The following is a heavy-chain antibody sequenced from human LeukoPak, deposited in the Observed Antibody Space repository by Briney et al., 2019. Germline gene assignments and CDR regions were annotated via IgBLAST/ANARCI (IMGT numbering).Heavy chain of an antibody. D-gene: IGHD1-26*01. CDR3: AKVGQSGTYYAT. CDR2: ISSTGTM. CDR1: GFTFSSYA. Sequence: PGGSLRLSCAVSGFTFSSYAMHWVRQAPGKGLEWVSYISSTGTMYYADSVKGRFTISRDNAKNSLYLQMNSLRAEDTGVYYCAKVGQSGTYYATWGQGTLVTVSS. V-gene: IGHV3-48*03. J-gene: IGHJ4*02.